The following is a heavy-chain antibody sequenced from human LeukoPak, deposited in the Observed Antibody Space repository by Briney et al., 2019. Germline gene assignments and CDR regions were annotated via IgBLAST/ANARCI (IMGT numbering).Heavy chain of an antibody. D-gene: IGHD3-9*01. V-gene: IGHV4-34*01. J-gene: IGHJ4*02. Sequence: KPSETLSLTCAVYGGSFSGYYWSWIRQPPGKGLEWIGEINHSGSTNYNPSLKSRVTMSVDTSKNQFSLKLSSVTAADTAVYYCARGIRLTGVPDYWGQGTLVTVSS. CDR1: GGSFSGYY. CDR2: INHSGST. CDR3: ARGIRLTGVPDY.